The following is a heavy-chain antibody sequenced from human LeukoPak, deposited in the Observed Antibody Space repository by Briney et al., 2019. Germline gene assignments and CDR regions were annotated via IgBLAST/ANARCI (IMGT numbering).Heavy chain of an antibody. Sequence: SETLSLTCTFSGGSISSSSYYWGGIRQPPGKGLEWIGSIYYSGSTYYNPSLKSRFTIAVEKSKNQFSQKLSYVTAAATAVYYCGRHWGGSCSRTPCIGLYYYYMDVWGKGTAVSVSS. CDR3: GRHWGGSCSRTPCIGLYYYYMDV. D-gene: IGHD2-15*01. CDR1: GGSISSSSYY. J-gene: IGHJ6*03. V-gene: IGHV4-39*01. CDR2: IYYSGST.